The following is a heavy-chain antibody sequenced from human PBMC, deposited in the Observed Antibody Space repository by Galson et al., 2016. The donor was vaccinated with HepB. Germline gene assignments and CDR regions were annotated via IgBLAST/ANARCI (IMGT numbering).Heavy chain of an antibody. CDR1: GGSISSGDYY. V-gene: IGHV4-30-4*01. D-gene: IGHD4-17*01. Sequence: LSLTCTVSGGSISSGDYYWSWIRQPPGKGLEWIAYIYYSGSSGNTYYTPSLKSRVTISVDTSKNQLSLILGSVTAADTAVYYCARETNGEYDDWFGPWGRGTQVIVSS. CDR2: IYYSGSSGNT. CDR3: ARETNGEYDDWFGP. J-gene: IGHJ5*02.